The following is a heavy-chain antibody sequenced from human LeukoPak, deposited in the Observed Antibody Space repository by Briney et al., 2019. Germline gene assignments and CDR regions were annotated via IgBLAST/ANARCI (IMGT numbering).Heavy chain of an antibody. CDR1: GYTFTSYY. Sequence: ASVKVSCKASGYTFTSYYMHWVRQAPGQGLEWMGIINPSGGSTSYAQKFQGRVTMTRDTSTSTVYMELSSLRSEDTAVYYCARSATTKRDSPPVFDYWGQGTLVTVSS. D-gene: IGHD5-24*01. J-gene: IGHJ4*02. CDR2: INPSGGST. CDR3: ARSATTKRDSPPVFDY. V-gene: IGHV1-46*01.